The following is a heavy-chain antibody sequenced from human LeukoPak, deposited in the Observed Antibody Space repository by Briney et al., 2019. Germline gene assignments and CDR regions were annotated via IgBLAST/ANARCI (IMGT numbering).Heavy chain of an antibody. CDR3: ARIQQPHYYFDY. J-gene: IGHJ4*02. Sequence: ASVKVSCKASGYTFTSYGISWVRQAPGQGLEWMGWISAYNGNTNYAQKLQGRVTMTTDTSTSTAYMELRSLRSEDTAVYYCARIQQPHYYFDYWGQGTLVTVSS. D-gene: IGHD6-13*01. CDR2: ISAYNGNT. V-gene: IGHV1-18*01. CDR1: GYTFTSYG.